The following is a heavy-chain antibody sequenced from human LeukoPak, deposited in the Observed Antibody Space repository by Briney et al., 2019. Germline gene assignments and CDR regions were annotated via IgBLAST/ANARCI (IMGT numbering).Heavy chain of an antibody. D-gene: IGHD6-19*01. CDR2: ISSSSSYI. V-gene: IGHV3-21*01. Sequence: KPGGSLRLSCAASGFTVNRTYMSWVRQAPGKGLEWVSSISSSSSYISYADSVKGRFTISRDNAKNSLYLQMNSLRGEDTAVYYCARGDSSGWSSNPPLDSGQGTLVTVSS. CDR3: ARGDSSGWSSNPPLD. CDR1: GFTVNRTY. J-gene: IGHJ4*02.